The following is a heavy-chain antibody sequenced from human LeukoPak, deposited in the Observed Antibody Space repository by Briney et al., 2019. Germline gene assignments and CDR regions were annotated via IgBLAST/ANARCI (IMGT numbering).Heavy chain of an antibody. V-gene: IGHV1-2*02. CDR2: INPNSGGT. Sequence: ASVKVSCKASGYTFTGYYMHWVRQAPGQGLEWMGWINPNSGGTNYAQKFQGRVTMTRDTSISTAYMELSRLRSDDTAVYYCARDVDTAMVSPATNYYYYYMDVWGKGTTVTVSS. CDR1: GYTFTGYY. CDR3: ARDVDTAMVSPATNYYYYYMDV. D-gene: IGHD5-18*01. J-gene: IGHJ6*03.